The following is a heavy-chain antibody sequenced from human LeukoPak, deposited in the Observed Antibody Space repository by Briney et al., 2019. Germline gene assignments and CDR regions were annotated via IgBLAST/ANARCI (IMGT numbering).Heavy chain of an antibody. Sequence: PSETLSLTCTVSGYSISSGYYWGWIRQPPGKGLEWIGSIYHSGSTYYNPSLKSRVTISVDTSKNQFSLKLSSVTAADTAVYYCAREIGSARGNRFVPWGQGTLVTVSS. V-gene: IGHV4-38-2*02. CDR3: AREIGSARGNRFVP. D-gene: IGHD3-10*01. CDR1: GYSISSGYY. J-gene: IGHJ5*02. CDR2: IYHSGST.